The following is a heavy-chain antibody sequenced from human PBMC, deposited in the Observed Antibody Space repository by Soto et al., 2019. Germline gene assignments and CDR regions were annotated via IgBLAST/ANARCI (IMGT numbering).Heavy chain of an antibody. CDR1: GYTFTSYG. J-gene: IGHJ6*02. CDR3: ARDPPSTAAGTGFYYYGMDV. CDR2: ISAYNGNT. Sequence: ASVKFSCKASGYTFTSYGISWVRQAPGQGLEWMGWISAYNGNTNYAQKLQGRVTMTTDTSTSTAYMELRSLRSDDTAVYYCARDPPSTAAGTGFYYYGMDVWGQGTTVTVSS. V-gene: IGHV1-18*01. D-gene: IGHD6-13*01.